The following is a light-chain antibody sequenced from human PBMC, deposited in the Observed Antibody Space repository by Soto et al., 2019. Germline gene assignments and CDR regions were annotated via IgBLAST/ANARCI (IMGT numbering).Light chain of an antibody. CDR3: QQYGTVPWT. CDR1: QSVDSSF. V-gene: IGKV3-20*01. CDR2: AAS. J-gene: IGKJ1*01. Sequence: EIVLTQSPATLCLSPGERPTLSCRSSQSVDSSFLGWYQQKPGQSPRLLIYAASSRASGITDRFSGSGSGTDFTLSINGLDPEDLAVYYCQQYGTVPWTFGQGTKVDIK.